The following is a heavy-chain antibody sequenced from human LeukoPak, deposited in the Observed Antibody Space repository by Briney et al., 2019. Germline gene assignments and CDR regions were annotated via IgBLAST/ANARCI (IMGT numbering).Heavy chain of an antibody. CDR3: AKDRIVISFGDVSKH. CDR2: ISYDGSNK. Sequence: GGSLRLSCAASGFTFSSYGMHWVRQAPGKGLEWVAVISYDGSNKYYADSVKGRFTISRDNSKNTLYLQMNSLRVEDTAIYYCAKDRIVISFGDVSKHWGQGTLVTVSS. CDR1: GFTFSSYG. J-gene: IGHJ1*01. V-gene: IGHV3-30*18. D-gene: IGHD3-10*01.